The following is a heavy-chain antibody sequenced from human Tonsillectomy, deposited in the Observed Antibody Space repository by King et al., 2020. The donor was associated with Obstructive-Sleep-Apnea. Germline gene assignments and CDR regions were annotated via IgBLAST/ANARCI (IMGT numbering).Heavy chain of an antibody. CDR3: ARDRFSLGGTDY. CDR2: ISHDGTNK. CDR1: GFTFSSYA. D-gene: IGHD3-3*01. J-gene: IGHJ4*02. Sequence: VQLVESGGGVVQPGRSLRLSCAASGFTFSSYAMHWVRQAPGKGLGWVAVISHDGTNKYYADSVKGRFTISRDNSKNTLYLQMNSLRADDTAVYYCARDRFSLGGTDYWGQGILVTVSS. V-gene: IGHV3-30*04.